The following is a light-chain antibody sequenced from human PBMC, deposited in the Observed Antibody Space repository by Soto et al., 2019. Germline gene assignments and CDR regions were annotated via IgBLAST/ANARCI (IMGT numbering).Light chain of an antibody. V-gene: IGKV3-20*01. CDR2: GVS. CDR3: QHYGNSPPVT. CDR1: QSVSSSY. J-gene: IGKJ4*01. Sequence: EIVLTQSPGTLSLSPGERATVSCRASQSVSSSYLAWYQQKPGQAPRLLIYGVSSRATGTPDRFSGSGSGTDFTLTISRLEPEDFVVYYCQHYGNSPPVTFGGGTKVEIK.